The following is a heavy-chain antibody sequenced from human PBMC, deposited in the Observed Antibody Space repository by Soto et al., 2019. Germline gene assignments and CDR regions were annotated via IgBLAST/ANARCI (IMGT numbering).Heavy chain of an antibody. CDR3: AKEGDDPFDY. CDR1: GFSFGDYY. J-gene: IGHJ4*02. Sequence: GGPLRLSCVASGFSFGDYYMTWISQDTGKGLEFLSYISGSGSDIVYADSVKGRFTISRDNSKNSLYLQANSLRAEDTAIYYCAKEGDDPFDYWGQGTLVTVSS. CDR2: ISGSGSDI. V-gene: IGHV3-11*01.